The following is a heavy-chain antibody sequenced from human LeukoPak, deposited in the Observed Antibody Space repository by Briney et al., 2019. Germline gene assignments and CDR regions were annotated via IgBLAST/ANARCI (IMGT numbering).Heavy chain of an antibody. D-gene: IGHD2-21*01. Sequence: PSETLSLTCTVSGGSISSSSYYWGWIRQPPGKGLEWIGSIYYSGSTYYNPSLKSRVTRSVDTSKNQFSLKLSSVTAADTAVYYCARVNCGGDCYIPGDYYYYMDVWGKGTTVTVSS. CDR1: GGSISSSSYY. CDR2: IYYSGST. CDR3: ARVNCGGDCYIPGDYYYYMDV. J-gene: IGHJ6*03. V-gene: IGHV4-39*01.